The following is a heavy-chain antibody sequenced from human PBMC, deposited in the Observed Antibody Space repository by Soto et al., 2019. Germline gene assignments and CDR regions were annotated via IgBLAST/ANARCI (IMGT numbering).Heavy chain of an antibody. V-gene: IGHV3-7*01. CDR2: IKQDGSEK. CDR1: GFTFSSYW. D-gene: IGHD5-12*01. CDR3: ARDTVDIVATITGWFDP. Sequence: GGSLRVSCAASGFTFSSYWMSWVRQAPGKGLEWVANIKQDGSEKYYVDSVKGRFTISRDNAKNSLYLQMNSLRAEDTAVYYCARDTVDIVATITGWFDPWGQGTLVTVSS. J-gene: IGHJ5*02.